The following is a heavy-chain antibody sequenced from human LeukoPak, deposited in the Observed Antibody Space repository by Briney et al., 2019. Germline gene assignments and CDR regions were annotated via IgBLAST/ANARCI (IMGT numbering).Heavy chain of an antibody. CDR3: ARGGSSSWDYFDY. D-gene: IGHD6-13*01. CDR2: IRYDGNPK. V-gene: IGHV3-30*02. J-gene: IGHJ4*02. CDR1: GFSFSSFG. Sequence: GGSLRLSCAASGFSFSSFGIHWVRQAPGKGLEWVAFIRYDGNPKYYADSVKGRFSISRDNSKNTLYLQMNSLRAEDTAVYYCARGGSSSWDYFDYWGQGTLVTVSS.